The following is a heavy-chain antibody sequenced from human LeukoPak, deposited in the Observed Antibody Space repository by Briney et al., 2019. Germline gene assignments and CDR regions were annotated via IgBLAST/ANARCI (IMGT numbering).Heavy chain of an antibody. D-gene: IGHD1-26*01. J-gene: IGHJ4*02. CDR1: GGSISSYY. V-gene: IGHV4-4*07. CDR2: IYTSGST. CDR3: ARDGGSYFGSPNFDY. Sequence: SETLSLTCTVSGGSISSYYWSWIRQPAGKGLEWIGRIYTSGSTNYHPSLKSRVTMSVDTSKNQFSLKLSSVTAADTAVYYCARDGGSYFGSPNFDYWGQGTLVTVSS.